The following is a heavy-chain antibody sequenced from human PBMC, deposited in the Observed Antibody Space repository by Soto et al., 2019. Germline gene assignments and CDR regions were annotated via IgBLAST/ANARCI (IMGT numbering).Heavy chain of an antibody. J-gene: IGHJ4*02. CDR2: ISAYNGNT. CDR3: ARDSPPPRE. V-gene: IGHV1-18*01. Sequence: ASVKLSCKASGDRITSYGISWVRQAPGQGLEWMGWISAYNGNTNYAQKLQGRVTMTTDTSTSTAYMELRSLRSDDTAVYYCARDSPPPREWGQGTLVTVSS. CDR1: GDRITSYG.